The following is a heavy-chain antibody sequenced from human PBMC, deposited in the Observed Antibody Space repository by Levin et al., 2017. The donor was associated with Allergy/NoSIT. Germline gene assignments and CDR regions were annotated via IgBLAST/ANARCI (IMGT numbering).Heavy chain of an antibody. D-gene: IGHD6-13*01. V-gene: IGHV3-23*01. J-gene: IGHJ4*02. Sequence: GGSLRLSCAASGFTFSSYAMSWVRQAPGKGLEWVSAISGSGGSTYYADSVKGRITISRDNSKNTLYLQMSSLRAEDSAVYYCAKNPKPYSSSSGKIFDYWGQGTLVTVSS. CDR2: ISGSGGST. CDR3: AKNPKPYSSSSGKIFDY. CDR1: GFTFSSYA.